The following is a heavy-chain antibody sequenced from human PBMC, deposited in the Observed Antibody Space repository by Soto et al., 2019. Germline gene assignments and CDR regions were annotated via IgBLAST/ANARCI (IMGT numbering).Heavy chain of an antibody. CDR2: ISGSGGST. V-gene: IGHV3-23*01. D-gene: IGHD2-2*03. Sequence: PGGSLRLSCAASEFTCSSYAMSWVRKDPGKGLEWVSAISGSGGSTYYADSVKGRFTISRDNSKNTLYLQMNSLRAEDTAVYYCAKDQLDIVVVPAAIFHLGDGTLVTSPQ. CDR1: EFTCSSYA. J-gene: IGHJ4*01. CDR3: AKDQLDIVVVPAAIFH.